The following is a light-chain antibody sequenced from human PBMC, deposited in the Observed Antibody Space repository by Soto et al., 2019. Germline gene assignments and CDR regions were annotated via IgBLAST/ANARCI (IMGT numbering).Light chain of an antibody. CDR2: KAS. Sequence: DIQMTQSPSTLSASVGDRVTITCRASQSISSWLAWYQQKPGKAPKLLIYKASSLESGVPSRFSVSGSGTEFTLTISSLQPHDFATYYCQQFNNYPWTFGQGTRVEIK. CDR1: QSISSW. CDR3: QQFNNYPWT. V-gene: IGKV1-5*03. J-gene: IGKJ1*01.